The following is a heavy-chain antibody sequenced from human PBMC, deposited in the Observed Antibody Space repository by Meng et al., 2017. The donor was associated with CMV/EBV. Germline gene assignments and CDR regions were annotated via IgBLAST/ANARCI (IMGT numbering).Heavy chain of an antibody. V-gene: IGHV1-2*02. Sequence: ASVKVSCKASGYTFTGYYMHWVRQAPGQGLEWMGWINPNSGGTNYAQKFQGRVTMTRDTSIGTAYMELSRLRSDDTAVYYCARDLGAHDAFDIWGQGTMVTVSS. J-gene: IGHJ3*02. CDR2: INPNSGGT. CDR3: ARDLGAHDAFDI. CDR1: GYTFTGYY. D-gene: IGHD3-16*01.